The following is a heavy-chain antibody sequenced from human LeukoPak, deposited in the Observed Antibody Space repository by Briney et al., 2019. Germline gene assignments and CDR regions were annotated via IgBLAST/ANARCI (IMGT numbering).Heavy chain of an antibody. J-gene: IGHJ5*02. CDR3: TRDRGYNWFDP. D-gene: IGHD3-16*01. V-gene: IGHV3-7*04. CDR2: INEDGTVK. CDR1: QFTFSTSW. Sequence: PGGSLRLSCAASQFTFSTSWMTWVRQPPGKGLEWVANINEDGTVKNYVGSVKGRFTISRDNADNSLYLQMNSLRDDDTAVYYCTRDRGYNWFDPWGQGTLVTVFS.